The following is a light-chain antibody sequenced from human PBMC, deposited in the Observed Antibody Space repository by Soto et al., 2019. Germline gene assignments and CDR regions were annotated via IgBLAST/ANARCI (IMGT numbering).Light chain of an antibody. J-gene: IGKJ1*01. CDR1: QSISDY. CDR3: QQSYNIPRT. V-gene: IGKV1-39*01. CDR2: AAS. Sequence: DIQMTQSPSSLSASVGDRVTVTCRASQSISDYLNWYQQKPGKAPKVLIYAASSLQSGVPSRFSGSGSGTDFTLTISSLQPEDFPTYYCQQSYNIPRTFGQGTKVEI.